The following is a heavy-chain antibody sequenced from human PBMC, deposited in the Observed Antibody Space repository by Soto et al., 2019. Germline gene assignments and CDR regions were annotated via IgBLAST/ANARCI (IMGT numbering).Heavy chain of an antibody. CDR2: ISGSGGST. V-gene: IGHV3-23*01. D-gene: IGHD3-22*01. J-gene: IGHJ4*02. Sequence: PGGSLRLSCAASGFTFSSYAMSWDRQAPGKGLEWVSAISGSGGSTYYADSVKGRFTISRDNSKNTLYLQMNSLRAEDTAVYYCAKDWYSSGYSYFDYWGQGTLVTVS. CDR1: GFTFSSYA. CDR3: AKDWYSSGYSYFDY.